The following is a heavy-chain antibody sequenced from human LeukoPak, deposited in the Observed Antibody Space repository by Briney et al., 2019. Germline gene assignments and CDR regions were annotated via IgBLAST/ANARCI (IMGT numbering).Heavy chain of an antibody. J-gene: IGHJ6*03. CDR2: IYYRGST. CDR3: ARPARIAANYYYYYYMDV. V-gene: IGHV4-59*04. Sequence: PSETLSLTCTVSGGSISSYYWSWIRQPPGKGLEWIGSIYYRGSTYYNPSLKSRVTISVDTSKNQFSLKLSSVTAADTAVYYCARPARIAANYYYYYYMDVWGKGTTVTVSS. D-gene: IGHD6-13*01. CDR1: GGSISSYY.